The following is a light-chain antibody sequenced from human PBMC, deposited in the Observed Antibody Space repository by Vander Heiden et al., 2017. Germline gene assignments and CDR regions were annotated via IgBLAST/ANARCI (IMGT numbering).Light chain of an antibody. CDR2: KAS. CDR3: QGYYSLSGT. Sequence: DIQMTQSPSTLSASVGDRVTITCRASQSISSWLAWYQQKPGIAPKLLIYKASSLVSAVPSTFSGSPSRTEFTLTMMSLHPDPFTTYYCQGYYSLSGTFGQWTKVEIK. V-gene: IGKV1-5*03. CDR1: QSISSW. J-gene: IGKJ1*01.